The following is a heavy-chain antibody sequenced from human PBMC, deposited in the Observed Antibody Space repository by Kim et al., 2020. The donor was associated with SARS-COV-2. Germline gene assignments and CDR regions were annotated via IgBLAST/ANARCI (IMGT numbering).Heavy chain of an antibody. D-gene: IGHD6-13*01. Sequence: AQKFQGGVTITADESTSTAYMELSSLRSEDTAVYYCARVDSSSFGGMDVWGQGTTVTVSS. CDR3: ARVDSSSFGGMDV. J-gene: IGHJ6*02. V-gene: IGHV1-69*01.